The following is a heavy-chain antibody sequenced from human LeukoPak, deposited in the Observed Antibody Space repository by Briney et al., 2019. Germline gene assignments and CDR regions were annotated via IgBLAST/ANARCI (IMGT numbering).Heavy chain of an antibody. CDR3: ARDGGNAFDI. Sequence: PSETLSLTCTVSGGSISSGGYYWTWIRQHPGKGLEWIGYIYYSGSTYYNPSLKSRLTISVDTSKNQFSLKLNSVTAADTAVYYCARDGGNAFDIWGQGTMVIVSS. J-gene: IGHJ3*02. D-gene: IGHD3-16*01. V-gene: IGHV4-31*03. CDR1: GGSISSGGYY. CDR2: IYYSGST.